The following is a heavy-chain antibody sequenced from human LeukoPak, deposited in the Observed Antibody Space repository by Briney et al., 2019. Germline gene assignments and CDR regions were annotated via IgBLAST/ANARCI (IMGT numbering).Heavy chain of an antibody. J-gene: IGHJ4*02. Sequence: SQTLSLTCTVSAASIRSGGNYWSWLRHHPGNGLEWIGYIHYSGSTYYNPSLKCRVTISVDTSKNQLSLKLSSVTAADTDVYYCARDVEYAFDYWGQGTLVTVSS. CDR1: AASIRSGGNY. D-gene: IGHD5-24*01. CDR3: ARDVEYAFDY. CDR2: IHYSGST. V-gene: IGHV4-31*03.